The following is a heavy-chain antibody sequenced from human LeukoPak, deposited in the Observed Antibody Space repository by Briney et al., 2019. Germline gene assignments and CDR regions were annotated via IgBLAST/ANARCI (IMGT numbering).Heavy chain of an antibody. CDR1: GFTFSSYA. D-gene: IGHD3-22*01. CDR2: ISGSGGST. V-gene: IGHV3-23*01. J-gene: IGHJ6*03. Sequence: GGSLRLSCAASGFTFSSYAMSWVRQAPGKGLEWVSAISGSGGSTYYADSVKGRFTISRDNSKNTLYLQMNSLRAEDTAVYYCAKILGDSSSWPRYYYYYYMDVWGKGTTVTVSS. CDR3: AKILGDSSSWPRYYYYYYMDV.